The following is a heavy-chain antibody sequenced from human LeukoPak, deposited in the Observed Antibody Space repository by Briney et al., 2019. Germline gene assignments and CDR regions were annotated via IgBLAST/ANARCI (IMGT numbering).Heavy chain of an antibody. Sequence: GGSLRLSCAASGFTFSSYTINWVRQAPGKGLEWVSSISSTSIYIYYADSVKGRFTISRDNARNSLFLQMNSLRAEDTAVYYCAGSASSGWRFDSWGQGTLVTVSS. D-gene: IGHD6-19*01. V-gene: IGHV3-21*01. J-gene: IGHJ4*02. CDR3: AGSASSGWRFDS. CDR1: GFTFSSYT. CDR2: ISSTSIYI.